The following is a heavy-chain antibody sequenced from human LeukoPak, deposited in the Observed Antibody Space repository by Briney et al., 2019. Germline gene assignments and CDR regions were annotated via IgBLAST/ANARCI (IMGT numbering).Heavy chain of an antibody. CDR2: ISYDGSNK. V-gene: IGHV3-30*18. CDR1: GFTFSNYG. CDR3: AKDGGVVVGRKYHYYGMDV. J-gene: IGHJ6*02. D-gene: IGHD2-15*01. Sequence: GGFLRLSCAASGFTFSNYGMHWVRQAPGKGLEWVGTISYDGSNKYYADSVKGRFTISRDNSKNTLYLQMNSLRAEDTAVYYCAKDGGVVVGRKYHYYGMDVRGQGTTVTVSS.